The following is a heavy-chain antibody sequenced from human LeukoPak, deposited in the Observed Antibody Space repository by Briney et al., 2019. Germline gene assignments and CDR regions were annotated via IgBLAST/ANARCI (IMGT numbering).Heavy chain of an antibody. CDR2: IYHSGST. J-gene: IGHJ4*02. CDR3: ARHLYDSSGYYPYYFDY. V-gene: IGHV4-38-2*01. D-gene: IGHD3-22*01. CDR1: GYSISSGYY. Sequence: SETLSLTCAVSGYSISSGYYWGWIRQPPGKGLEWIGSIYHSGSTNYNPSLKSRVTISVDTSKNQFSLKLSSVTAADTAVYYCARHLYDSSGYYPYYFDYWGQGTLVTVSS.